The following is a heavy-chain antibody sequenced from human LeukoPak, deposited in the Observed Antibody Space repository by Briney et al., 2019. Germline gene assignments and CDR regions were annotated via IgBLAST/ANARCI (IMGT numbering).Heavy chain of an antibody. CDR3: ARDYYGSGWYGDY. Sequence: TGGSLRLSCAASGFTFGIYWMSWVRQAPGKGLEWVANIKQDGSEKFYVDPVKGRFTLSRDNAKNSLFLQMNSLRAEDTAVYYCARDYYGSGWYGDYWGQGTLVTVSS. CDR1: GFTFGIYW. V-gene: IGHV3-7*04. CDR2: IKQDGSEK. D-gene: IGHD6-19*01. J-gene: IGHJ4*02.